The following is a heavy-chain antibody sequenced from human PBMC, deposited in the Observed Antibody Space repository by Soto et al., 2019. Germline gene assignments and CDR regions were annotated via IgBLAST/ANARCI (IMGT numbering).Heavy chain of an antibody. V-gene: IGHV4-39*01. D-gene: IGHD3-22*01. CDR1: GGSISSSSYY. CDR2: IYYSGST. Sequence: SETLSLTCTVSGGSISSSSYYWGWIRQPPGKGLEWTGRIYYSGSTYYNPSLKSRVTISVDTSKNQFSLKPSSVTAADTAVYYRASTMPYDYDSSGYPGFWGDGTLLTVCS. J-gene: IGHJ4*01. CDR3: ASTMPYDYDSSGYPGF.